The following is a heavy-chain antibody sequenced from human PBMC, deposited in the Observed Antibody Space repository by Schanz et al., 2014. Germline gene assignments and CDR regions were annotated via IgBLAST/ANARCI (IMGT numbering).Heavy chain of an antibody. D-gene: IGHD3-3*01. V-gene: IGHV3-23*01. CDR1: GFTLSNYA. J-gene: IGHJ3*01. CDR2: LSEGGGGT. Sequence: EVQLLESGGGLAQPGGSLRLSCAASGFTLSNYAMSWVRQAPGKGLEWVSALSEGGGGTHYADSVRGRFFISRDNAKNSLYLQMKSLRVDDTAVYYCAREQTIFGVTYTDAYDVWGRGTMVTVSS. CDR3: AREQTIFGVTYTDAYDV.